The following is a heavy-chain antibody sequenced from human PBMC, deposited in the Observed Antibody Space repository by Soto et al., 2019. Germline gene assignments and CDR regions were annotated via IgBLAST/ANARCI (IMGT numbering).Heavy chain of an antibody. V-gene: IGHV3-9*01. CDR3: AKGPIAVAGDDYFDY. CDR1: GFTFDDYA. Sequence: GGSLRLSCAASGFTFDDYAMHWVRQAPGKGLEWVSGISWNSGSIGYADSVKGRFTISRDNAKNSLYLQMNSLRAEDTALYYCAKGPIAVAGDDYFDYWGQGTLVTVSS. CDR2: ISWNSGSI. J-gene: IGHJ4*02. D-gene: IGHD6-19*01.